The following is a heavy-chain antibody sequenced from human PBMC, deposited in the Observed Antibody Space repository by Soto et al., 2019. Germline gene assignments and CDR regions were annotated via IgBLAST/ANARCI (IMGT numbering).Heavy chain of an antibody. CDR1: GFTLNTSGVR. Sequence: QITLEESGPTLLKPTQTLTLTCTFSGFTLNTSGVRVDWIRQPPGKALEWLALIYWDGDKRYSPSLKSRLTTXKXTSNTQVVLSLTNMDPADTATYYCVHAIKGSGSYYKGYFFDSWGQGTLVTVSS. CDR2: IYWDGDK. D-gene: IGHD3-10*01. V-gene: IGHV2-5*02. J-gene: IGHJ4*02. CDR3: VHAIKGSGSYYKGYFFDS.